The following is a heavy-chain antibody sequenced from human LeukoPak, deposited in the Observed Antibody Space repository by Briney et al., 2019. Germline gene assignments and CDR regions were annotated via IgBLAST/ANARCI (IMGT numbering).Heavy chain of an antibody. CDR1: AGSISSSSHY. Sequence: SETLSLTCTVSAGSISSSSHYWGWIRQPPGKGLEWIGSIYYSGSTYYNPSLKSRVTISVDTSKNQFSLKLSSVTAADTAVYYCARHLSILDYWGQGTLVTVSS. CDR3: ARHLSILDY. V-gene: IGHV4-39*01. J-gene: IGHJ4*02. D-gene: IGHD3-3*02. CDR2: IYYSGST.